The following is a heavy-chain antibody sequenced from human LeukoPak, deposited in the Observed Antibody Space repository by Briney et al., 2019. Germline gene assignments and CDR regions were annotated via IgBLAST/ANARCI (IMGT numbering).Heavy chain of an antibody. Sequence: SETLSLTCAVYGGSFSGYYWSWIRQPPGKGLEWIGEINHSGSTNYNPSLKSRVTISVDTSKNQLSLKLSSVTAADTAVYYCARLEEQQLYYFDYWGQGTLVTVSS. D-gene: IGHD6-13*01. J-gene: IGHJ4*02. CDR3: ARLEEQQLYYFDY. V-gene: IGHV4-34*01. CDR2: INHSGST. CDR1: GGSFSGYY.